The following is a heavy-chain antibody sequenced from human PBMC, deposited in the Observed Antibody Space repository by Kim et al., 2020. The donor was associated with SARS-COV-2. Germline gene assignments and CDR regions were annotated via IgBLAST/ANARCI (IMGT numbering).Heavy chain of an antibody. D-gene: IGHD3-22*01. CDR3: ASVTYYYDSSGYFQH. CDR1: GGSFSGYY. Sequence: SETLSLTCAVYGGSFSGYYWSWIRQPPGKGLEWIGEINHSGSTNYNPSLKSRVTISVDTSKNQFSLKLSSVTAADTAVYYCASVTYYYDSSGYFQHWGQG. CDR2: INHSGST. V-gene: IGHV4-34*01. J-gene: IGHJ1*01.